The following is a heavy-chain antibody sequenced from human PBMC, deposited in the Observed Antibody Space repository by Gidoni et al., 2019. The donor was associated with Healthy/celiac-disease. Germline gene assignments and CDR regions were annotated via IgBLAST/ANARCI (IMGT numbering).Heavy chain of an antibody. V-gene: IGHV4-59*01. D-gene: IGHD1-26*01. CDR3: ARDTREAEGWFDP. J-gene: IGHJ5*02. Sequence: QVQLQESGPGLVKPSETLSLTCTVSGGSISSYYWSWIRQPPGKGLEWIGYIYYSGSTNYNPSLKSRVTISVDTSKNQFSLKLSSVTAADTAVYYCARDTREAEGWFDPWGQGTLVTVSS. CDR1: GGSISSYY. CDR2: IYYSGST.